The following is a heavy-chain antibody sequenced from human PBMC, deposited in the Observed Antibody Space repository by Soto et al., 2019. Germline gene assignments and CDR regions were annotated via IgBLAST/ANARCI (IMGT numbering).Heavy chain of an antibody. J-gene: IGHJ4*02. D-gene: IGHD3-10*02. V-gene: IGHV3-30*02. CDR1: GFIFSNNG. CDR3: TIVRVADSALDH. Sequence: GGSLRLSCVGSGFIFSNNGMNWVRQNPGKGLEWVAFMSYDGSDTFYADSVKGRFTISRDNSKNTLFLHMSNLRAEDTAMYYCTIVRVADSALDHWGQGTLVTVSS. CDR2: MSYDGSDT.